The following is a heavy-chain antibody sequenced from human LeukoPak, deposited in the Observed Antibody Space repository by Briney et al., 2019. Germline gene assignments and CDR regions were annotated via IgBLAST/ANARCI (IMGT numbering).Heavy chain of an antibody. CDR1: GFSFSSYW. V-gene: IGHV3-23*01. D-gene: IGHD6-19*01. J-gene: IGHJ4*02. CDR2: ISASGGTT. Sequence: GGSLRLSCAVSGFSFSSYWMSWVRQAPGKGLEWVSAISASGGTTYYADSVKGRFSISRDNSKNTLYPQMNSLRAEDTAVYYCAKDRNGWPTNFDYWGQGTLVTVSS. CDR3: AKDRNGWPTNFDY.